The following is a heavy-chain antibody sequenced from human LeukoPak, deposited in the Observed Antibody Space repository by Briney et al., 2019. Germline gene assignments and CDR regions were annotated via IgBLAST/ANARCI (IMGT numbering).Heavy chain of an antibody. J-gene: IGHJ6*02. D-gene: IGHD2-15*01. Sequence: PGRSLRLSCAASGFTFSPYGMHWVRQAPGKGLEWVALISYDGNDKYYADSVKGRFTISRDNSKNTLFLQMNSLRAEDTAVYYCARPREGYCSGGSCFNYYYYYGMDVWGQGTTVTVSS. CDR3: ARPREGYCSGGSCFNYYYYYGMDV. CDR1: GFTFSPYG. CDR2: ISYDGNDK. V-gene: IGHV3-30*03.